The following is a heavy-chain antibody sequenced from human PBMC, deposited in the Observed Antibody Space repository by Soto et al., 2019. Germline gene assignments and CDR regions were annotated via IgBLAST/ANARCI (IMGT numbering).Heavy chain of an antibody. CDR1: GGSISSSSYY. CDR2: IYYSGST. J-gene: IGHJ6*03. Sequence: SETLSLTCTVSGGSISSSSYYWGWIRQPPGKGLEWIGSIYYSGSTYYNPSLKSRVTISVDTSKNQFSLKLGSVTAADTAVYYCASNPGAHVRDSAVLRFLEWRPYYYMDVWGKGTTVTVSS. V-gene: IGHV4-39*01. CDR3: ASNPGAHVRDSAVLRFLEWRPYYYMDV. D-gene: IGHD3-3*01.